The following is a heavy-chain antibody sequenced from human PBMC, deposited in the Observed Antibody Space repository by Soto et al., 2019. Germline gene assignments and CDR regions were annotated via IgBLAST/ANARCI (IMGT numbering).Heavy chain of an antibody. J-gene: IGHJ4*02. V-gene: IGHV3-21*01. Sequence: EVQLVESGGGLVKPGGSLRLSCAASGFTFSSYSMNWVRQAPGKGLEWVSSISGSSSYIYYADSVKGRFTISRDNAKNSLYLQMNSLRAEDRAVYYCARIYCSGGSCYSERDYWGQGTLVTVSS. CDR2: ISGSSSYI. CDR3: ARIYCSGGSCYSERDY. D-gene: IGHD2-15*01. CDR1: GFTFSSYS.